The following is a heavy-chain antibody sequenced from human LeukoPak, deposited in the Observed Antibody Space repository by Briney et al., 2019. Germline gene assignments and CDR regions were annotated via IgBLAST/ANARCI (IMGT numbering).Heavy chain of an antibody. CDR2: INHSGST. CDR1: GGSFSGYY. CDR3: ARRGLAHAPLAFDI. D-gene: IGHD2-15*01. V-gene: IGHV4-34*01. J-gene: IGHJ3*02. Sequence: SETLSLTCAVYGGSFSGYYWSWIRQPPGKGLEWIGEINHSGSTNYNPSLKSRDTISVDTSKNQFSLKLSSVTAADTAVYYCARRGLAHAPLAFDIWGQGTMVTVSS.